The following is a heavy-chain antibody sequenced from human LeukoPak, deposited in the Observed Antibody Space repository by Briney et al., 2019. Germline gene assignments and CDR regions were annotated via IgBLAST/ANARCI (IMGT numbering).Heavy chain of an antibody. CDR3: ARALGQRGYGMDV. CDR1: GGSISSGDYY. J-gene: IGHJ6*02. V-gene: IGHV4-30-4*01. Sequence: SETLSLTCTVSGGSISSGDYYWSWIRQPPGKGLEWIGYIYYNGSTYYNPSLKSRVTISVDTSKNQFSLKLSSVTAADTAVYYCARALGQRGYGMDVWGQGTTVTVSS. CDR2: IYYNGST. D-gene: IGHD3-16*01.